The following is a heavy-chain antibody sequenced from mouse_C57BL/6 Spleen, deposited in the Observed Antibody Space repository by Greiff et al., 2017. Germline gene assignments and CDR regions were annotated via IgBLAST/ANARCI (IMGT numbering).Heavy chain of an antibody. CDR3: ARFPYYGSSDYAMDY. D-gene: IGHD1-1*01. Sequence: VQLQQPGAELVMPGASVKLSCKASGYTFTSYWMHWVKQRPGQGLEWIGEIDPSDSYTNYNQKFKGKSTLTVDKSSSTAYMQLSSLTSEDSAVYYCARFPYYGSSDYAMDYWGQGTSVTVSS. V-gene: IGHV1-69*01. CDR1: GYTFTSYW. CDR2: IDPSDSYT. J-gene: IGHJ4*01.